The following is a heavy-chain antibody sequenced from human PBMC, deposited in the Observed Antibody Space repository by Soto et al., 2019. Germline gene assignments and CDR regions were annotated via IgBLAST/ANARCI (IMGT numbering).Heavy chain of an antibody. D-gene: IGHD4-17*01. CDR3: ARIHDYGDYSAKDY. Sequence: QVQLVQSGAEVKKPGSSVKVSCKASGGTFSSYAISWVRQAPGQGLEWMGGIIPIFGTANYAQKFQGRVTITADESTSTAYMELSSLRSEDTAVYYCARIHDYGDYSAKDYWGKGTLVTVSS. CDR2: IIPIFGTA. J-gene: IGHJ4*02. V-gene: IGHV1-69*12. CDR1: GGTFSSYA.